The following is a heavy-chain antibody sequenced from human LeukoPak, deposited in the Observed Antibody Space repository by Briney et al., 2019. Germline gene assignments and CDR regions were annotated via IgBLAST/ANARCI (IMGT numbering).Heavy chain of an antibody. V-gene: IGHV4-4*07. D-gene: IGHD2-2*01. CDR1: GGSISNYY. CDR2: IYTTGST. CDR3: ARAGSSTSCPVN. J-gene: IGHJ3*01. Sequence: PSETVSLNCTVSGGSISNYYWSWIRQPAGKGMERIGRIYTTGSTNYNPSLKSRVTMSVDTSKNQFSLKLTSVTAADTGVYYCARAGSSTSCPVNWGQGTMVTVSS.